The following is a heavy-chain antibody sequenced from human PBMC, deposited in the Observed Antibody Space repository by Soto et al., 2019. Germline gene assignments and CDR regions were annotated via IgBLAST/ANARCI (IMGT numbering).Heavy chain of an antibody. CDR2: TSAYNGNT. CDR3: ARDKQIPSYGDYGAGNY. CDR1: GYTFTSYG. V-gene: IGHV1-18*04. D-gene: IGHD4-17*01. J-gene: IGHJ4*02. Sequence: ASVKVSCKASGYTFTSYGISWVRQAPGQGLEWMGWTSAYNGNTNYAQKLQGRVTMTTDTSTSTAYMELRSLRSDDTAVYYCARDKQIPSYGDYGAGNYWGQGTLVTVSS.